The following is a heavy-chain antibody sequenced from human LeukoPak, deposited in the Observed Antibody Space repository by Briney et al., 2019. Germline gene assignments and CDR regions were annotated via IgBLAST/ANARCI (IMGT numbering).Heavy chain of an antibody. V-gene: IGHV1-69*01. CDR3: ARGPPNSSGWYFDY. Sequence: GSSVKVSCKASRGTFSSYAISWVRQAPGQGLEWMGGIIPIFGTANYAQKFQGRVTITADESTSTAYMELSSLRSEDTAVYYCARGPPNSSGWYFDYWGQGTLVTVSS. D-gene: IGHD6-25*01. CDR1: RGTFSSYA. CDR2: IIPIFGTA. J-gene: IGHJ4*02.